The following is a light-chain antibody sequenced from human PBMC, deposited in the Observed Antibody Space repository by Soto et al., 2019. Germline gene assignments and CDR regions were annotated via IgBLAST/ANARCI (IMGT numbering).Light chain of an antibody. CDR2: DNT. CDR1: KSNIGAGFA. V-gene: IGLV1-40*01. Sequence: QSVLTQPPSVSGAPGQRVTISCTGRKSNIGAGFAVHWYQHIPGAAPRLLIYDNTDRPSGVPDRFSASTSGTSASLTINGLQAEDEGDYYCQSYGSRLTGSYVFGTGTKVTVL. J-gene: IGLJ1*01. CDR3: QSYGSRLTGSYV.